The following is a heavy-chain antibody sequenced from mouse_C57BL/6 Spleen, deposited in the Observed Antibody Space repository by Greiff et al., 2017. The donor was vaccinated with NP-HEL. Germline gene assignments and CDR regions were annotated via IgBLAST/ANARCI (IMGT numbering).Heavy chain of an antibody. D-gene: IGHD1-1*01. Sequence: VQLQQSGAELVKPGASVKISCKASGYAFSSYWMNWVKQRPGKGLEWIGQIYPGDGDTNYNGKFKGKATLTADESSSTAYMQLSSLTSEDSAVYFCAPYYGSSLAWFAYWGQGTLVTVSA. J-gene: IGHJ3*01. CDR1: GYAFSSYW. V-gene: IGHV1-80*01. CDR2: IYPGDGDT. CDR3: APYYGSSLAWFAY.